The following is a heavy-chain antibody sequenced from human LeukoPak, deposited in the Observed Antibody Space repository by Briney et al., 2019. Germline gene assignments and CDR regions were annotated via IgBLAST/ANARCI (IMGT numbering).Heavy chain of an antibody. V-gene: IGHV3-30-3*01. CDR1: GFTFSSYA. CDR2: ISYDGSNK. Sequence: GGSLRLSRAASGFTFSSYAMHWVRQAPGKGLEWVAVISYDGSNKYYADSVKGRFTISRDNSKNTLYPQMNSLRAEDTAVYYCARAGYSSSWSFDYWGQGTLVTVSS. J-gene: IGHJ4*02. CDR3: ARAGYSSSWSFDY. D-gene: IGHD6-13*01.